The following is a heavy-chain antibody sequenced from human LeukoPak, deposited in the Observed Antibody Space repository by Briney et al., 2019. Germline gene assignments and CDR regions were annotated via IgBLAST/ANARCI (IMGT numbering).Heavy chain of an antibody. Sequence: PGGSLRLSCAASGFTFDSYAMTWVRQAPGEGLEWVSAITASGSDTFYADSVKGRFTIFRDSSRSTLYLQMNTLRAEDTALYYCAKFTSGWFEDYWGQGILVTVSS. J-gene: IGHJ4*02. CDR1: GFTFDSYA. D-gene: IGHD6-19*01. V-gene: IGHV3-23*01. CDR2: ITASGSDT. CDR3: AKFTSGWFEDY.